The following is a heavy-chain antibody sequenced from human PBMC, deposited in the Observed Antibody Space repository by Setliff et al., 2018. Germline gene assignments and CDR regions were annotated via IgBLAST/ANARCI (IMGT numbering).Heavy chain of an antibody. D-gene: IGHD6-19*01. CDR3: ASNGVVVAGTGGDY. Sequence: LILSCAASGFTFSSYAITWVRQAPGKGLEWVSMISGSAQTTYYADSVKGRFTISRDNAKNTLYLQMNSLRAEDTAVYYCASNGVVVAGTGGDYWGQGTLVTVSS. CDR1: GFTFSSYA. CDR2: ISGSAQTT. J-gene: IGHJ4*02. V-gene: IGHV3-23*01.